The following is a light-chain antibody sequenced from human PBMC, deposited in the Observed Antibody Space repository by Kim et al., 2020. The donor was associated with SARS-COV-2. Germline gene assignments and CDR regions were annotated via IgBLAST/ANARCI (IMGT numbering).Light chain of an antibody. Sequence: SSELTQDPAVSVALGQTVRITCQGDSLRSYYASWYQQKPGQAPVLVIYGKNNRPSGIPDRFSGSSSGNTASLTITGAQAEDEADYYCNSRDSSGNQPFGG. CDR1: SLRSYY. V-gene: IGLV3-19*01. J-gene: IGLJ2*01. CDR2: GKN. CDR3: NSRDSSGNQP.